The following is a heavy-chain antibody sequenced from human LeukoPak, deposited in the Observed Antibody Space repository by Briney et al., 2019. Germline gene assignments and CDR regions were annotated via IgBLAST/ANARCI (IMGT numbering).Heavy chain of an antibody. Sequence: PGGSLRLSCAASGFTFSSYWMHWVRQAPGKGLVWVSRIKSDGSTTNYADSVKGRFTISRDNAENTLYLQMNSLRVEDTAVYYSTRRVSTTRWFDPWGQGTLVTVSS. CDR2: IKSDGSTT. CDR1: GFTFSSYW. CDR3: TRRVSTTRWFDP. J-gene: IGHJ5*02. V-gene: IGHV3-74*01. D-gene: IGHD2-15*01.